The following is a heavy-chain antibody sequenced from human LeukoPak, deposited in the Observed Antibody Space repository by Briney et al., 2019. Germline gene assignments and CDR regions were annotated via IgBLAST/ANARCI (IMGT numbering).Heavy chain of an antibody. Sequence: GGSLRLSCAASGFTFSSYGMHWVRQAPGKGLEWVAFIRYDGSNKYYADSVKGRFTISRDNSKNTLYLQMNSLRAEDTAVYYCAKDGRQRKTYYYGSGGANAFDIWGQGTMVTVSS. D-gene: IGHD3-10*01. CDR2: IRYDGSNK. CDR1: GFTFSSYG. J-gene: IGHJ3*02. CDR3: AKDGRQRKTYYYGSGGANAFDI. V-gene: IGHV3-30*02.